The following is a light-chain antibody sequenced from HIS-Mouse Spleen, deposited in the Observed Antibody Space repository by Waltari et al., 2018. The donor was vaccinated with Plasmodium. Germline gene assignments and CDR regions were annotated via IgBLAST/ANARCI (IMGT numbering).Light chain of an antibody. Sequence: QSALTQPASVSGSPGQSITISCTGTSSDVGGYNYVSWYQQHPGKAPKLMIYDVSNRPSVVFNRFPGSESGNTASLTISGLQAEDEADYYCSSYTSSSVVFGGGTKLTVL. V-gene: IGLV2-14*03. CDR1: SSDVGGYNY. CDR2: DVS. CDR3: SSYTSSSVV. J-gene: IGLJ2*01.